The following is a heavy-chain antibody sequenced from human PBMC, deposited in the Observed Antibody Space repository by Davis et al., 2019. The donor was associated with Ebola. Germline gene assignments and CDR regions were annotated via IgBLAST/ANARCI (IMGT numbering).Heavy chain of an antibody. D-gene: IGHD3-10*01. J-gene: IGHJ6*02. Sequence: PGGSLRLSCTDSVITFSSYAMTWVRQAPGKGLEWVSAISGSGGSTYYADSVKGRFTISRDNSKNTLYLQMNSLRAEDTAVYYCARDLWFGELLLEGYGMDVWGQGTTVTVSS. CDR3: ARDLWFGELLLEGYGMDV. CDR1: VITFSSYA. V-gene: IGHV3-23*01. CDR2: ISGSGGST.